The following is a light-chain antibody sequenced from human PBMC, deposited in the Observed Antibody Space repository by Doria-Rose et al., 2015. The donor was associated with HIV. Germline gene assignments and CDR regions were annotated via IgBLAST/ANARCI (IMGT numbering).Light chain of an antibody. Sequence: TQSPGTLSLSPGERATLSCRASQSFSSTYLAWYQQKPGQAPSLLIYDGSTRATGIPDRFSASGSGTDFTRTINSREPEDFALYYCRQYGTSWSFGQGTKVEI. CDR3: RQYGTSWS. CDR1: QSFSSTY. J-gene: IGKJ1*01. CDR2: DGS. V-gene: IGKV3-20*01.